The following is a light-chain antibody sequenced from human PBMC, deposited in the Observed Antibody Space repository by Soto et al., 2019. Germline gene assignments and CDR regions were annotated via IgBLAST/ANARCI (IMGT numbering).Light chain of an antibody. CDR2: SSS. J-gene: IGKJ2*01. V-gene: IGKV1-12*01. Sequence: DIQMTQSPSSVSASVGDRVTISCRASRDINNYLVWYQQQPGKAPKVLIYSSSFRHSGAPSRFSGSGSGTDFILTIDRLQPEDFTPHYCQQASNFPYTFGQGTKLEMK. CDR1: RDINNY. CDR3: QQASNFPYT.